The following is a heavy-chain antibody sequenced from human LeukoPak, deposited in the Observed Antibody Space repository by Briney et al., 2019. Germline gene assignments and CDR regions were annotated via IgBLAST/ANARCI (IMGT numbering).Heavy chain of an antibody. D-gene: IGHD3-22*01. CDR2: MYFSGST. CDR3: ARANYYDNSGYSRGAFDI. V-gene: IGHV4-39*07. CDR1: GGSISSSSYY. J-gene: IGHJ3*02. Sequence: SETLSLTCTVSGGSISSSSYYWGWIRQPPGKGLEWIGSMYFSGSTYYNPSLKSRVTISLDTSKNQFSLKLTSVTAADTAVYYCARANYYDNSGYSRGAFDIWGQGTMVTVSS.